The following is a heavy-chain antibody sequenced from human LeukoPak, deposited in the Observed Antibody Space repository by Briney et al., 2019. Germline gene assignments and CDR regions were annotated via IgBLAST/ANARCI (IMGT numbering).Heavy chain of an antibody. CDR2: IYSGGDT. D-gene: IGHD4-17*01. CDR1: GFIVSSNY. J-gene: IGHJ4*02. CDR3: APIAIRSGY. V-gene: IGHV3-66*01. Sequence: GSVRLSCAASGFIVSSNYMSWVRQAPGKGLEWVSVIYSGGDTYYADSVKGRFTISRDNSKNTLYLQMNSLRAEDTAVYYCAPIAIRSGYWGQGTLVTVSS.